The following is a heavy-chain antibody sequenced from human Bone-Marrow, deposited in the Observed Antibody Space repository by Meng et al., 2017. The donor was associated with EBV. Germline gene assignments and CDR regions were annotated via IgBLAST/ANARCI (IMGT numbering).Heavy chain of an antibody. CDR2: INEYGSVT. J-gene: IGHJ5*01. CDR3: SRDLAGSDDS. V-gene: IGHV3-74*01. Sequence: VXXGGSLRLSCTASGFTFSRYWMHWVRQVPGEGLVWVSRINEYGSVTNYADSVKGRFTISRDNTKNTLYLQMNSLRAEDIGLYFCSRDLAGSDDSWGQGTLGTVSS. CDR1: GFTFSRYW. D-gene: IGHD1-14*01.